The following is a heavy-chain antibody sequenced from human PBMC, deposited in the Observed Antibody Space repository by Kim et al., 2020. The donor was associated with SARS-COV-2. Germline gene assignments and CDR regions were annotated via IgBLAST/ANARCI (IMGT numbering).Heavy chain of an antibody. CDR2: IWYDGSNK. Sequence: GGSLRLSCAASGFTFSSYGMHWVRQAPGKGLEWVAVIWYDGSNKYYADSVKGRFTISRDNSKNTLYLQMNSLRAEDTAVYYCAKDLLTTVTTVGYGMDVWGQGTTVTVSS. CDR1: GFTFSSYG. V-gene: IGHV3-33*06. CDR3: AKDLLTTVTTVGYGMDV. J-gene: IGHJ6*02. D-gene: IGHD4-17*01.